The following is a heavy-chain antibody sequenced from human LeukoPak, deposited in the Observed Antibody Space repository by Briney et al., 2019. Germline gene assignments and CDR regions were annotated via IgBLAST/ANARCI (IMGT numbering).Heavy chain of an antibody. CDR2: ISYDGSNK. CDR1: GFTFSSYG. D-gene: IGHD6-19*01. Sequence: PGGSLRLSCAASGFTFSSYGMHWVRQAPGKGLEWVAVISYDGSNKYYADSVKGRFTISRDNAKNSLYLQMNSLRAEDTAVYYCARDWRIAVAGHNCFDPWGQGTLVTVSS. J-gene: IGHJ5*02. V-gene: IGHV3-30*03. CDR3: ARDWRIAVAGHNCFDP.